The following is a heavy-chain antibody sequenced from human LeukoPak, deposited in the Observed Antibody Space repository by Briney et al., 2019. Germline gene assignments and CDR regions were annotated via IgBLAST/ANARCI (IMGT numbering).Heavy chain of an antibody. CDR2: IYHSGST. CDR1: GGSISSGSYS. J-gene: IGHJ6*02. Sequence: KSSETLSLTCAVSGGSISSGSYSWSWIRQPPGKGLEWIGYIYHSGSTYYNPSLKSRVTISVDRSKNQFSLKLSSVTAAGTAVYYCARSRGITIFGVVLVARPYGMDVWGQGTTVTVSS. CDR3: ARSRGITIFGVVLVARPYGMDV. D-gene: IGHD3-3*01. V-gene: IGHV4-30-2*01.